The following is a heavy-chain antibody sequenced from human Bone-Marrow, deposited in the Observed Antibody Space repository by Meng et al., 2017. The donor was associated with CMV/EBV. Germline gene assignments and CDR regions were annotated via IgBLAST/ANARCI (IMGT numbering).Heavy chain of an antibody. V-gene: IGHV3-11*04. Sequence: GESLKISCAGSGFTFTDYYMSWLRQAPGKGLEWVSYISVTGTTIYYADSVKGRFTISRDNAKNSVYLQMDSLRAEDTAVYYCARDPGGNPFDYWGQGILVTVSS. J-gene: IGHJ4*02. D-gene: IGHD4-23*01. CDR3: ARDPGGNPFDY. CDR2: ISVTGTTI. CDR1: GFTFTDYY.